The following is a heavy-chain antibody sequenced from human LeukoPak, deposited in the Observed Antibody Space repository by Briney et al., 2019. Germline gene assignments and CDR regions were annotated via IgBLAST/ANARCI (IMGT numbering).Heavy chain of an antibody. J-gene: IGHJ3*02. CDR1: GFTFSSYG. D-gene: IGHD1-26*01. CDR3: AKEHYYASDAFDI. V-gene: IGHV3-30*18. Sequence: GGSLRLSCAASGFTFSSYGTHGVRQAPGKGLEWVAVISYDGSNKYYAESVKERFTISRDNSKNTLYLQMNTLRAEDTAVYYCAKEHYYASDAFDIWGQGTMVTVSS. CDR2: ISYDGSNK.